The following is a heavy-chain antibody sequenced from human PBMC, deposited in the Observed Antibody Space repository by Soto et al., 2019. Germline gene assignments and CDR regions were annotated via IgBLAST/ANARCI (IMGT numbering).Heavy chain of an antibody. J-gene: IGHJ4*02. D-gene: IGHD6-19*01. V-gene: IGHV3-53*02. Sequence: EVQLVETGEGVIQPGGSLRLSCAASGFTVSSKYMTWVRQAPGKGLEWVSVIYGGGTTYYADSVKGRFTISRDNSKNTLYLQVNSLRAADTAVYYCVQTTGWPGFDFWGQGTLVTVSS. CDR1: GFTVSSKY. CDR2: IYGGGTT. CDR3: VQTTGWPGFDF.